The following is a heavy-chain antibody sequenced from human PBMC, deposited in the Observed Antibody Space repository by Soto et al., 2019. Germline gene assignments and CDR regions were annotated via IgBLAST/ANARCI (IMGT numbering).Heavy chain of an antibody. V-gene: IGHV3-23*01. CDR2: ISSTAGTI. J-gene: IGHJ6*02. CDR1: GFTFSFYP. Sequence: EVLLLESGGGLVQPGGSLRLSCAASGFTFSFYPMSWVRQAPGKGLEWVSGISSTAGTIYYADPVKGRFTISRDNSKNTLYLQMNSLRAEDTAVYYCAKDVVVGATPGLGDYYYYYGMDVWGQGTTVTVSS. D-gene: IGHD1-26*01. CDR3: AKDVVVGATPGLGDYYYYYGMDV.